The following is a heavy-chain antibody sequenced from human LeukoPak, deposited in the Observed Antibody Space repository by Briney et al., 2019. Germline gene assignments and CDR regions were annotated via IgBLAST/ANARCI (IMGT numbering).Heavy chain of an antibody. Sequence: GGSLRLSCAASGFAFSDYYMTWVRQAPGKGLEWISYISISGNDKYYADSVKGRFTISRDNAKDSLYLQMNSLRAEDTAVCYCARSMITVASTAWAYWSQGTLVTVSS. D-gene: IGHD6-19*01. CDR3: ARSMITVASTAWAY. V-gene: IGHV3-11*01. J-gene: IGHJ4*02. CDR2: ISISGNDK. CDR1: GFAFSDYY.